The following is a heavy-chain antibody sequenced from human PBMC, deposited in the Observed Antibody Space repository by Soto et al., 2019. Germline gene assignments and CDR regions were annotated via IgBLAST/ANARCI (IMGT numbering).Heavy chain of an antibody. CDR3: ERAQAVAGNYYYYGMDV. Sequence: SQTLSLTCVISGDSVSSNSAAWNWIRQSPSRGLEWLGRTYYRSKWYNDYAVSVKSRITINPDTSKNQFSLQLNSVTPEDTAVYYCERAQAVAGNYYYYGMDVWGQGTRVTVSS. CDR1: GDSVSSNSAA. J-gene: IGHJ6*02. CDR2: TYYRSKWYN. D-gene: IGHD6-19*01. V-gene: IGHV6-1*01.